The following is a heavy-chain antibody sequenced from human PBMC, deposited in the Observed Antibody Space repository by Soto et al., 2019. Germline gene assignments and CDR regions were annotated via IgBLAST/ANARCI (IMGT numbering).Heavy chain of an antibody. CDR1: GFTFSSYG. CDR3: ARVLVVVPAAIYYYGMDV. V-gene: IGHV3-33*01. D-gene: IGHD2-2*01. CDR2: IWYDGSNK. Sequence: PGGSLRLSCAASGFTFSSYGMHWVRQAPGKGLGWVAVIWYDGSNKYYADSVKGRFTISRDNSKNTLYLQMNSLRAEDTAVYYCARVLVVVPAAIYYYGMDVWGQGTTVTVSS. J-gene: IGHJ6*02.